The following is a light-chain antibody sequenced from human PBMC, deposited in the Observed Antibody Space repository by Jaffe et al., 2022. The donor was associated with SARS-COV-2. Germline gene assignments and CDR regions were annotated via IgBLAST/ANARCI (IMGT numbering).Light chain of an antibody. J-gene: IGKJ4*01. Sequence: DIQLTQSPSFLSASVGDKVSITCRASQGISSHLAWYQQKPGKAPKVLMYGASTLQSGVPSRFSGSVSGTEFTLTISSLQPEDFATYYCQQLKSYPLTFGGGTKVEIK. CDR1: QGISSH. V-gene: IGKV1-9*01. CDR2: GAS. CDR3: QQLKSYPLT.